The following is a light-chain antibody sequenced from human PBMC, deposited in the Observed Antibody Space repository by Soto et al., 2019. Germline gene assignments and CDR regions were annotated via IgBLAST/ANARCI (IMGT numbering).Light chain of an antibody. CDR3: QQLNSYPRSFT. Sequence: DIQLTQSPSFLSASVGDRVTITCRASQGISSYLAWYQQKPGKAPKLLIYAASTLQSGVPSRFSGSGSGTEITLTISSLQPEDFATYYCQQLNSYPRSFTFGPGTKVDIK. CDR2: AAS. V-gene: IGKV1-9*01. J-gene: IGKJ3*01. CDR1: QGISSY.